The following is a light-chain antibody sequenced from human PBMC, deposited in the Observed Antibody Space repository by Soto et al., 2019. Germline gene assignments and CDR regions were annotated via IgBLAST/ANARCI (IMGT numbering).Light chain of an antibody. CDR3: QQYNSYSYT. Sequence: DIQMTQSPSTLSASVGDRVTITCRASQSISSWLAWYQQKPGKAPKLLIYKASSLESGVPSRFSGSGSGTECTLTISSLQPDDFATYYFQQYNSYSYTFGQGTKLEIK. CDR2: KAS. CDR1: QSISSW. J-gene: IGKJ2*01. V-gene: IGKV1-5*03.